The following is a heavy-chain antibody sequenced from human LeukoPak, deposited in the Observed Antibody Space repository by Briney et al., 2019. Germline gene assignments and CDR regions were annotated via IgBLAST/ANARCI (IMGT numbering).Heavy chain of an antibody. J-gene: IGHJ5*02. V-gene: IGHV4-34*01. CDR2: IKHSGST. CDR1: GGSCSGYY. CDR3: ARLLLWGSCRTSSCYGRFAP. Sequence: PSETLSLTCAVYGGSCSGYYRSWIRQPPGKGLEGIGEIKHSGSTNYNPCLKSRVTISVDTSKGQFSLQLRSVTAADTDVYYCARLLLWGSCRTSSCYGRFAPWGEGSLVTVSS. D-gene: IGHD2-2*01.